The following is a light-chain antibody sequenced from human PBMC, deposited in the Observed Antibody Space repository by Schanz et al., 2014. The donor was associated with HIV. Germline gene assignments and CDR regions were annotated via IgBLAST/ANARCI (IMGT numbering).Light chain of an antibody. V-gene: IGKV1-5*03. J-gene: IGKJ2*01. CDR2: KAS. Sequence: DIQMTQSPSTLSASVGDRVTITCRASQSISSWLAWYQQKPGKAPKLLIYKASSLESGVPSRFSGSGSGTEFTLTISSLQPDDFATYYCQQYDSYPYTFGQGTKLEIK. CDR3: QQYDSYPYT. CDR1: QSISSW.